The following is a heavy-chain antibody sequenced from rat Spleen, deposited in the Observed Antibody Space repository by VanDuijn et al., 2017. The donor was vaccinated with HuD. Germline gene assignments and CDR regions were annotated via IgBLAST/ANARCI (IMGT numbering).Heavy chain of an antibody. V-gene: IGHV5-7*01. J-gene: IGHJ2*01. CDR2: ITSAGSDT. D-gene: IGHD1-9*01. CDR1: GFTFSSFA. Sequence: EVQLVESGGGLVQPGRSLKLSCAASGFTFSSFAMAWVRQAPKKGLEWVATITSAGSDTYYPDSVKGRFTISRNNAKSTLYLQMDSLRSEDTATYYCARRHYGYTDYFDYWGQGVMVTDSS. CDR3: ARRHYGYTDYFDY.